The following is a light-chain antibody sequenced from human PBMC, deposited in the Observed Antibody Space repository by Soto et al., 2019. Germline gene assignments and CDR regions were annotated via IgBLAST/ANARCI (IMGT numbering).Light chain of an antibody. V-gene: IGKV1-5*01. CDR3: QQYTNTNNPWM. CDR1: QTISTW. CDR2: DAS. Sequence: DIQVTQSPSTLSASVGDRVTITCRASQTISTWMAWYQQKPGKATKLLIYDASTLESGVPSRFSGSGSGTEFTLIISGLQPDDYATYYCQQYTNTNNPWMFGQGTKVDI. J-gene: IGKJ1*01.